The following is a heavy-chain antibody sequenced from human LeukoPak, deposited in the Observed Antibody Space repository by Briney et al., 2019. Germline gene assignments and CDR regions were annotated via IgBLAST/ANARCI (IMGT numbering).Heavy chain of an antibody. CDR1: GGSISSYY. CDR3: ARDDDDYVWGSYRY. D-gene: IGHD3-16*02. J-gene: IGHJ4*02. Sequence: WETLSLTCTVSGGSISSYYWSWIRQPPGKGLEWIGYIYYSGSTNYNPSLKSRVTISVDTSKNQFSLKLSSVTAADTAVYYCARDDDDYVWGSYRYWGQGTLVTVSS. CDR2: IYYSGST. V-gene: IGHV4-59*01.